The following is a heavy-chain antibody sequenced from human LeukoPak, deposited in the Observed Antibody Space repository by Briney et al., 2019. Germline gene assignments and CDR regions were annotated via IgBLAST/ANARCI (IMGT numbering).Heavy chain of an antibody. CDR2: IYYSGST. CDR3: ARDGYDYVWGRHNWFDP. D-gene: IGHD3-16*01. V-gene: IGHV4-39*07. Sequence: PSETLSLTCTVSGGSISSSSYYWGWIRQPPGKGLEWIGSIYYSGSTYYNPSLKSRVTISVDTSKNQFSLKLSSVTAADTAVYYCARDGYDYVWGRHNWFDPWGQGTLVTVSS. CDR1: GGSISSSSYY. J-gene: IGHJ5*02.